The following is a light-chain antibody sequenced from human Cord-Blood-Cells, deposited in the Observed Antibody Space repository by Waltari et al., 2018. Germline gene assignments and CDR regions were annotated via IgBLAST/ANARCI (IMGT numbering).Light chain of an antibody. Sequence: QSALTQPASVSGSPGQSITISCTGTRSAVGSFKLVSWYQQHPGKAPQLMIYEGSKWPSGVSNRFSGSKSGNTASLTISGLQAEDEADYYCCSYAGSSTVVFGGGTKLTVL. CDR3: CSYAGSSTVV. J-gene: IGLJ2*01. CDR2: EGS. CDR1: RSAVGSFKL. V-gene: IGLV2-23*01.